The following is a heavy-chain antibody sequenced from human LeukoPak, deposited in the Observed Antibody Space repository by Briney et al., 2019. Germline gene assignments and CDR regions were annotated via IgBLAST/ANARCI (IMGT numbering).Heavy chain of an antibody. V-gene: IGHV4-39*01. CDR3: ARYRAARKIYYMDV. CDR2: IYYSGST. CDR1: GGSISSSSYY. Sequence: SSETLSLTCTVSGGSISSSSYYWGWIRQPPGKGLEWIGSIYYSGSTYYNPSLKSRVTISVDTSKNQFSLKLSSVTAADTAVYYCARYRAARKIYYMDVWGKGTTVTVSS. J-gene: IGHJ6*03. D-gene: IGHD6-6*01.